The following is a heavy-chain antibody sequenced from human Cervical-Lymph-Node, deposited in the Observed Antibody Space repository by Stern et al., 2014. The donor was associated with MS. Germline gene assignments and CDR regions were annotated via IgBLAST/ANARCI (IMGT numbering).Heavy chain of an antibody. D-gene: IGHD4-23*01. V-gene: IGHV1-69*01. J-gene: IGHJ4*02. CDR3: AREHHGGNFES. CDR2: IVPIFDKA. Sequence: QLVQSGAEVRQPGSSVKVSCKASGATFSTNAISWVRQAPGQGLEWMGGIVPIFDKANYAQSFRGRVTISADESTSTAYLELSSLRSDDTAVYYCAREHHGGNFESWGQGTLVIVSS. CDR1: GATFSTNA.